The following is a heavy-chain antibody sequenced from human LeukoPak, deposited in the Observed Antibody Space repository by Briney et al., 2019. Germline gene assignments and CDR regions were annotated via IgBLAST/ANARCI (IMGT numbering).Heavy chain of an antibody. V-gene: IGHV3-74*01. D-gene: IGHD3-3*01. Sequence: GGSLRLSCAASGIAFSTYWMHWVRQAPGKGPVWVSRISPDGRDTIYADSVKGRFTMSRDNSKNTLYLQMNSLRAEDTAVYYCAKDLHYDFWVMDVWGQGTTVTVSS. CDR3: AKDLHYDFWVMDV. CDR2: ISPDGRDT. J-gene: IGHJ6*02. CDR1: GIAFSTYW.